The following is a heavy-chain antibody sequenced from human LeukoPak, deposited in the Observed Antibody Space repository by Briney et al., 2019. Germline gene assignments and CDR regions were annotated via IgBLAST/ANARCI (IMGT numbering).Heavy chain of an antibody. CDR1: GYSFTSYW. CDR3: ARPACSSTSCYLYFQH. CDR2: IYPANSYT. Sequence: HGESLKISCKASGYSFTSYWIGWVRKMPGKGLQWMAIIYPANSYTRYSPSFQGQVTISADKSISTAYLQWSRMKASDTAMYYCARPACSSTSCYLYFQHWGQGTLVTVSS. J-gene: IGHJ1*01. D-gene: IGHD2-2*01. V-gene: IGHV5-51*01.